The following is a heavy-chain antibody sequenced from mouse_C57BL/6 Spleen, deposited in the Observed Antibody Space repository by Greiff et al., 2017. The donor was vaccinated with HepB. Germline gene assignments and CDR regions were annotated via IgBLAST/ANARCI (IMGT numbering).Heavy chain of an antibody. V-gene: IGHV1-80*01. CDR3: ARSYGSSLVYFDY. J-gene: IGHJ2*01. CDR2: IYPGDGDT. CDR1: GYAFSSYW. D-gene: IGHD1-1*01. Sequence: QVQLKESGAELVKPGASVKISCKASGYAFSSYWMNWVKQRPGKGLEWIGQIYPGDGDTNYNGKFKGKATLTADKSSSTAYMQLSSLTSEDSAVYFCARSYGSSLVYFDYWGQGTTLTVSS.